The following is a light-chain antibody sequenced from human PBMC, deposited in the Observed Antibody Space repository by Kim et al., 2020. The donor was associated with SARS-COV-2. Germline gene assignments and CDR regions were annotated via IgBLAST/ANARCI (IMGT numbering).Light chain of an antibody. CDR1: RSDVGGYDS. CDR3: SSYTSGNSTVV. Sequence: QSALTQPASVSGSPGQSITISCTGTRSDVGGYDSVSWYQQHPGKAPKLMIYGVTNRPSGVSTRYSGSKSGNTASLTISGLQAEDEADYYCSSYTSGNSTVVFGGGTKLTVL. CDR2: GVT. V-gene: IGLV2-14*03. J-gene: IGLJ2*01.